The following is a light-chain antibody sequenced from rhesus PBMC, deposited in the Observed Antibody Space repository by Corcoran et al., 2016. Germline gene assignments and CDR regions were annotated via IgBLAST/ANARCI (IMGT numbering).Light chain of an antibody. J-gene: IGKJ1*01. Sequence: DIQMTQSPSSLSASVGDRVTITCRASQGITNDLAWYQQKPGETPKLLIYAASSLKSGIPSRFSGSGSGTDFTLTISSLQSEDFATYYCQQYYGIPPTFGQGTKVEIK. V-gene: IGKV1S17*01. CDR3: QQYYGIPPT. CDR2: AAS. CDR1: QGITND.